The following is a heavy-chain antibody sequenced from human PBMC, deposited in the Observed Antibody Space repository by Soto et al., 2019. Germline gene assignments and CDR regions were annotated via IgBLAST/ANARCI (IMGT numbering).Heavy chain of an antibody. CDR3: ATAGRRAAMVSSRYYSDY. Sequence: GASVKVSCKVSGYTLSELSMHWLRQAPGKVLEWMGGFDPEDGETIYAQKFQGRVTMTEDTSTDTAYMELSSLRSEDTAVYYCATAGRRAAMVSSRYYSDYWGQGTLVTVSS. D-gene: IGHD5-18*01. V-gene: IGHV1-24*01. CDR2: FDPEDGET. CDR1: GYTLSELS. J-gene: IGHJ4*02.